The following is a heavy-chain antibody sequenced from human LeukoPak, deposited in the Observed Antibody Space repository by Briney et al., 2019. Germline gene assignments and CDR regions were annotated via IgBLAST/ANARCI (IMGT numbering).Heavy chain of an antibody. Sequence: GGSLRLSCAASGFTFSSYAMHWVRQAPGKGLEWVAVISYDGSNKYYADSVKGRFTISRDNSKNTLYLQMNSLRAEDTAVYYCARDLEVVENYYGMDVWGQGTTVTVSS. CDR3: ARDLEVVENYYGMDV. J-gene: IGHJ6*02. V-gene: IGHV3-30-3*01. CDR1: GFTFSSYA. D-gene: IGHD2-15*01. CDR2: ISYDGSNK.